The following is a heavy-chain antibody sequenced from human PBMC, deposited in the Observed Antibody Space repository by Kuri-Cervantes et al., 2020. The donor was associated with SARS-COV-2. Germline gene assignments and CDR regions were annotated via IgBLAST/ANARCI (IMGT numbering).Heavy chain of an antibody. V-gene: IGHV3-73*01. CDR2: IRSKANSYAT. CDR1: GFTFSGSA. J-gene: IGHJ4*02. CDR3: ARATGGYFDY. Sequence: GESLKISCAASGFTFSGSAMHWVRQASGKGLEWVGRIRSKANSYATAYAASVKGRSTISRDDSKNTAYLQMNSLKTEDTAVYYCARATGGYFDYWGQGTLVTVSS. D-gene: IGHD2-8*02.